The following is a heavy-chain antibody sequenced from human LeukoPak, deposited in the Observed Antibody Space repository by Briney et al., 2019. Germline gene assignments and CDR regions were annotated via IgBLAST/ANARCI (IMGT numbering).Heavy chain of an antibody. V-gene: IGHV1-69*05. CDR3: ARVDWTPEYYFDY. D-gene: IGHD3/OR15-3a*01. CDR1: GGTFSSYA. Sequence: SVKVSCKASGGTFSSYAISWVRQAPGQGLEWMGRIIPIFGTANYAQKFQGRVTITTDESTSTAYMELSSLRSEDTAAYYCARVDWTPEYYFDYWGQGTLVTVSS. CDR2: IIPIFGTA. J-gene: IGHJ4*02.